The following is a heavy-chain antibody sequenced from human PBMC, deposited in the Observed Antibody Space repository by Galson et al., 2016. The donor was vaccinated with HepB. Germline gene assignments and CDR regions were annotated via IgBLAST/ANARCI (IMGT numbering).Heavy chain of an antibody. CDR3: TRAGSYYSDTSGYSFYFHY. CDR2: IRSKAYGATT. CDR1: GFSFGEYA. V-gene: IGHV3-49*04. D-gene: IGHD3-22*01. Sequence: SLRLSCAASGFSFGEYAMAWVRQAPGRGLEWVGFIRSKAYGATTEYAASVKGRFTISRDDSETIAYLQMNGLKTEDTAVYFCTRAGSYYSDTSGYSFYFHYWGQGTLVTVSS. J-gene: IGHJ4*02.